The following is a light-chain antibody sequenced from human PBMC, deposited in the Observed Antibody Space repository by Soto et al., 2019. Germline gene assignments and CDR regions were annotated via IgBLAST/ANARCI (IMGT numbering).Light chain of an antibody. CDR3: QHYNSSSEA. CDR2: GAS. J-gene: IGKJ1*01. Sequence: DILFTQSPGTLSLSPGERATLSCRASQSVSSNYLAWYQQKNGQAPRILIYGASSRDTGIPDRFSGSGSGTDFTLTISRLQPDDFATYYCQHYNSSSEAFGQGTKVDIK. V-gene: IGKV3-20*01. CDR1: QSVSSNY.